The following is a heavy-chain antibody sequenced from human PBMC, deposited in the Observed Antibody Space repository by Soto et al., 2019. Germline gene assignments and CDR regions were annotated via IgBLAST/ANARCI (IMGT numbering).Heavy chain of an antibody. D-gene: IGHD2-2*01. Sequence: EVQLVESGGDLVQPGESLSLSCAASGFTFSSNYMHWVRQAPGKGLVWVSFINSDGSRTNYADSVKGRFTISRDNAKNTLYLQMTSLRAEDTAVYYCASRGAVVPAASFDYWGQGTLVTVSS. V-gene: IGHV3-74*01. CDR3: ASRGAVVPAASFDY. CDR1: GFTFSSNY. CDR2: INSDGSRT. J-gene: IGHJ4*02.